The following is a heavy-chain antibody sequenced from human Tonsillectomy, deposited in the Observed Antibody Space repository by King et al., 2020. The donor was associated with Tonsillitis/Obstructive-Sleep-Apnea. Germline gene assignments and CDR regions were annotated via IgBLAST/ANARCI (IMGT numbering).Heavy chain of an antibody. Sequence: VQLVQSGAEVKKPGASVKVSCKASGYTFTNYYIHWVRQAPGQGLEWMGVINPSGGGTTYAQKFQARVTMTRDTSTSTVYMELSSLRSEDTAVYYCARDDYFDSSGSPLWGQGTLVIVSS. V-gene: IGHV1-46*01. CDR2: INPSGGGT. CDR3: ARDDYFDSSGSPL. CDR1: GYTFTNYY. D-gene: IGHD3-22*01. J-gene: IGHJ4*02.